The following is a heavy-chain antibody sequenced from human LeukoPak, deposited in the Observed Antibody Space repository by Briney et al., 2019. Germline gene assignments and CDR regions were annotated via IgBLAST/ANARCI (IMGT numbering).Heavy chain of an antibody. V-gene: IGHV3-48*03. CDR2: ISSSGSTI. J-gene: IGHJ6*03. Sequence: PGGSLRLSCAASGFTFSSYEMNWVRQAPGKGLEWDSYISSSGSTIYYADSVKGRFTISRDNAKNSLYLQMNSLRAEDTAVYYCASLGYGSGSYWYYSYYMDVWGKGTTVTISS. D-gene: IGHD3-10*01. CDR3: ASLGYGSGSYWYYSYYMDV. CDR1: GFTFSSYE.